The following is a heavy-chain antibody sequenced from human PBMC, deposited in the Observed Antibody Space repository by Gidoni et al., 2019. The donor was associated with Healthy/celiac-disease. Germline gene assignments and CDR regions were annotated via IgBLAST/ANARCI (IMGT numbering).Heavy chain of an antibody. CDR1: GFTCSSYA. CDR2: ISGSGGST. Sequence: EVQLLESGGGLVQPGGSLRLSCAASGFTCSSYAMSWVRQAPGKGLEWVSAISGSGGSTYYADSVKGRFTISRDNSKNTLYLQMNSLRAEDTAVYYCAKDLDILTGYYYFDYWGQGTLVTVSS. CDR3: AKDLDILTGYYYFDY. D-gene: IGHD3-9*01. J-gene: IGHJ4*02. V-gene: IGHV3-23*01.